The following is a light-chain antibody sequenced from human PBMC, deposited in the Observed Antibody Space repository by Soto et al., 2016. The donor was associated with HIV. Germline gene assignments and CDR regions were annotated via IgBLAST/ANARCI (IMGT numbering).Light chain of an antibody. Sequence: DVMMTQTPLSLYVTPGQPASISCKSTQGLLNSNGRNYLYWYLQRPGQSPQFLISEASVRVSGVPDRFSGSGSGTDFTLKISRVEAEDVGVYYCMQGLHLPWTFGQGTKVEF. CDR3: MQGLHLPWT. J-gene: IGKJ1*01. CDR2: EAS. CDR1: QGLLNSNGRNY. V-gene: IGKV2-29*03.